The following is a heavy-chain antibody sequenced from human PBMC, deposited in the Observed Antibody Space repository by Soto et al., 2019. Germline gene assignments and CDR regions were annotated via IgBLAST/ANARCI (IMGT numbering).Heavy chain of an antibody. CDR1: GFTFSSYS. D-gene: IGHD2-2*01. Sequence: GGSLRLSCAASGFTFSSYSMNWVRQAPGKGLEWVSSISSSSSYIYYADSVKGRFTISRDNAKNSLYLQMNSLRAEDTAVYYCARVLGYCSSTSCSNWFDPWGQGTLVTVSS. V-gene: IGHV3-21*01. J-gene: IGHJ5*02. CDR2: ISSSSSYI. CDR3: ARVLGYCSSTSCSNWFDP.